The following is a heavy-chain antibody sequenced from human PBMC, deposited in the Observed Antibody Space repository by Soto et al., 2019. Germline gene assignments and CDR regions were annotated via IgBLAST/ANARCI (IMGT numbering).Heavy chain of an antibody. V-gene: IGHV1-18*01. CDR2: ISAYNGNT. J-gene: IGHJ3*02. D-gene: IGHD4-17*01. CDR3: ARDVLTTVTTFDVFEI. CDR1: GYTFTSYG. Sequence: GASVKVSCKASGYTFTSYGISWVRQAPGQGLEWMGWISAYNGNTNYAQKLQGRVTMTTDTSTSTAYMELRSLRSDDTAVYYCARDVLTTVTTFDVFEIWAQGTMVTGSS.